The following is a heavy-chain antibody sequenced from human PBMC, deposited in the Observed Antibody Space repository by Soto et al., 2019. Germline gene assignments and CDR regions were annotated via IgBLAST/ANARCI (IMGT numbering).Heavy chain of an antibody. J-gene: IGHJ4*02. D-gene: IGHD3-3*01. CDR3: ARGITIFGVVTPQYFDY. V-gene: IGHV3-23*01. CDR2: ISGSGGST. Sequence: WGSLRLSCAASGFTFSSYAMSWVRQAPGKGLEWVSAISGSGGSTYYADSVKGRFTISRDNSKNTLYLQMNSLRAEDTAVYYCARGITIFGVVTPQYFDYWGQGTLVTVSS. CDR1: GFTFSSYA.